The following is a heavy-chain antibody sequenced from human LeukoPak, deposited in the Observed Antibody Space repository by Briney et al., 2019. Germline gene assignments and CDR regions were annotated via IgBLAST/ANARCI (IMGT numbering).Heavy chain of an antibody. D-gene: IGHD6-19*01. J-gene: IGHJ4*02. CDR1: GYTFTGYY. V-gene: IGHV1-2*02. Sequence: GASVKVSCTASGYTFTGYYMHWVRQAPGQGLEWMGWINANSGGTNYAQKFQGRVTMTRDTSISTAYMELGRLRSDDTAVYYCASRGSGWYYFDYWGQGTLVTVSS. CDR2: INANSGGT. CDR3: ASRGSGWYYFDY.